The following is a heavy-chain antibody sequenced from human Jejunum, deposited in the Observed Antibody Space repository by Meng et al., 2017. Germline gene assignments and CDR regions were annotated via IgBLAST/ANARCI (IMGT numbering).Heavy chain of an antibody. Sequence: SETLSLTCIVSGFSISDNYYWGWIQQPPGKGLEWIGSIYHSGTTYYNPSLESRVTISVDTSKNQFSLKVNSVTAADTAVYYCARARHQSGTAYWGQGMLVTVSS. CDR2: IYHSGTT. V-gene: IGHV4-38-2*02. CDR3: ARARHQSGTAY. J-gene: IGHJ4*02. D-gene: IGHD6-13*01. CDR1: GFSISDNYY.